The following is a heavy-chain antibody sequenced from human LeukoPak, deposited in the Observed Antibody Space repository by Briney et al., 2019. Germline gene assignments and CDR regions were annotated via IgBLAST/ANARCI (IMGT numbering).Heavy chain of an antibody. D-gene: IGHD3-22*01. CDR3: ARDMNDYYDSRILGN. V-gene: IGHV1-2*02. J-gene: IGHJ4*02. CDR2: INPNSGGT. CDR1: GYTLTDYY. Sequence: GASVKVSCKASGYTLTDYYMHWVRQAPGQGLEWMGWINPNSGGTNYAQNFQGRVTTTRDTSISTAYMELSSLRSDDTAVYYCARDMNDYYDSRILGNWGQGTLVTVFS.